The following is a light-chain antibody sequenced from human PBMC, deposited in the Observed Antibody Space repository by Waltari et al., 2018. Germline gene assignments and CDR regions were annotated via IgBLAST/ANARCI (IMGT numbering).Light chain of an antibody. V-gene: IGLV2-23*03. CDR2: EGS. CDR1: SSDVGSYNL. J-gene: IGLJ2*01. CDR3: CSYAGSSTFEV. Sequence: QSALTQPASVSGSPGQSITISCTGTSSDVGSYNLVSWYQQHPGKAPKLMIYEGSKRPSGVSNPFSGSKSGNTASLRISGLQAEDEADYYCCSYAGSSTFEVFGGGTKLTVL.